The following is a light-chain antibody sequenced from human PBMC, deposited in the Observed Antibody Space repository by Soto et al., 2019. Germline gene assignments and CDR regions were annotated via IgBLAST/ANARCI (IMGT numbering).Light chain of an antibody. J-gene: IGKJ1*01. CDR2: GAS. CDR1: QSVSSN. CDR3: QQFNNWPRT. V-gene: IGKV3-15*01. Sequence: EIVMTQSPATLSVSPGERATLSCRASQSVSSNLAWYQQKPGQAPRLLIYGASTRATGIPARFSGSGSGTEFTLTISSLQSEDFAVYSSQQFNNWPRTFGRGTNVEIK.